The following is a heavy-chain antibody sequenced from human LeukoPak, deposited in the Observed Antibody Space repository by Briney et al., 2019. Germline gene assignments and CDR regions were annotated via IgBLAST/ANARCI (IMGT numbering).Heavy chain of an antibody. CDR1: GGSISSSYFY. D-gene: IGHD3-22*01. CDR2: IYYSGTT. V-gene: IGHV4-39*01. Sequence: PSETLSLTCSVSGGSISSSYFYWGWIRQPPGKGLEYIGSIYYSGTTYYNPSLKSRITMSVDTPKNQFSLKLSSVTAADTAVYYCARHDYDSSGYRRDYYFDYWGQGTLVTVSS. J-gene: IGHJ4*02. CDR3: ARHDYDSSGYRRDYYFDY.